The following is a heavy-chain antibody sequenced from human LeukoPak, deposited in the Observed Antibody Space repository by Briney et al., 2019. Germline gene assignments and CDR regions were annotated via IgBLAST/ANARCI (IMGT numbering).Heavy chain of an antibody. D-gene: IGHD1-26*01. CDR1: GFTFSSYS. J-gene: IGHJ3*02. Sequence: PGGSLRLSCAASGFTFSSYSMNWVRQAPGKGLEWVSYISSSSSTIYYADSVKGRFTISRDNAKNSLYLQMNSLRAEDTAVYYCARGGATGRYAFDIWGQGTMVTVSS. CDR2: ISSSSSTI. V-gene: IGHV3-48*04. CDR3: ARGGATGRYAFDI.